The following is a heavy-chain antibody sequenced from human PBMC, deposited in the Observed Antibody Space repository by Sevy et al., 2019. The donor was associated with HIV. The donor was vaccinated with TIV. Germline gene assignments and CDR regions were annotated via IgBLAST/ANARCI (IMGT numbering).Heavy chain of an antibody. CDR1: GFTFSNAW. D-gene: IGHD2-15*01. CDR3: TTDSKNRRLSALLDY. V-gene: IGHV3-15*01. CDR2: SKSKTDGGTK. Sequence: GGSLRLSCAASGFTFSNAWMSWVRQAPGKGLEWVGRSKSKTDGGTKDYAAPVKGRLTISSDDSKNTLYLQMNSLKTEDTTIYYCTTDSKNRRLSALLDYWGQGTLVTVSS. J-gene: IGHJ4*02.